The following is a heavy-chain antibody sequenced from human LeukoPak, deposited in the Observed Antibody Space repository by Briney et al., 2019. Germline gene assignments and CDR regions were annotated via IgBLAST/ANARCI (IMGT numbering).Heavy chain of an antibody. CDR2: IWYDGSNK. CDR3: ARDRYCSSTSCPAGMDV. V-gene: IGHV3-33*01. Sequence: GGSLRLSCAASGFTFSSYGMHWVRQAPGRGLEGVAVIWYDGSNKYYADSVKGRFTISRDNSKNTLYLQMNSLRAEDTAGYYCARDRYCSSTSCPAGMDVWGQGATVTVSS. CDR1: GFTFSSYG. J-gene: IGHJ6*02. D-gene: IGHD2-2*01.